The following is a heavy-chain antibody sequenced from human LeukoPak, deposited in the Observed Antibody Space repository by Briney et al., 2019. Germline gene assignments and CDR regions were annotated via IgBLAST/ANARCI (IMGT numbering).Heavy chain of an antibody. CDR3: ARDLHWNYVGTSGGFDY. Sequence: SGGSLRLSCAGSGFTFSSYSMNWVRQAPGKGREWVSSISSSSSYIYYADSVKGRFTISRDNAKNSLYLQMNSLRAEDTAVYYCARDLHWNYVGTSGGFDYWGQGTLVTVSS. V-gene: IGHV3-21*01. CDR1: GFTFSSYS. J-gene: IGHJ4*02. CDR2: ISSSSSYI. D-gene: IGHD1-7*01.